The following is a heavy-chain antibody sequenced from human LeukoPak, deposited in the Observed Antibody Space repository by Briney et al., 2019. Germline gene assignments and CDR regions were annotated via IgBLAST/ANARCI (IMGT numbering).Heavy chain of an antibody. D-gene: IGHD6-13*01. J-gene: IGHJ4*02. CDR1: GGSMSGYY. CDR2: IHTSGTT. Sequence: SEALSLTCTVSGGSMSGYYWSWFRQPPGKALEWIGYIHTSGTTKYNPSLKSRVTISEDMSKNQFSLKLSSVTAADTAVYYCARHRSSWYYFDYWGQGTLVTVSS. V-gene: IGHV4-4*09. CDR3: ARHRSSWYYFDY.